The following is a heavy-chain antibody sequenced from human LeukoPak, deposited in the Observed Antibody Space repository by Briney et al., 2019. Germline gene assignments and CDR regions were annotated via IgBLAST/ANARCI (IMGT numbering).Heavy chain of an antibody. D-gene: IGHD1-26*01. J-gene: IGHJ4*02. CDR1: GYTFTSYY. Sequence: ASVKVSFKASGYTFTSYYMHWVRQAPGQGLEWMGIINPSGGSTSYAQKFQGRVTMTRDTSTSTVYMELSSLRSEDTAVYYCAREWELLHGFDYWGQGTLVTVSS. V-gene: IGHV1-46*01. CDR2: INPSGGST. CDR3: AREWELLHGFDY.